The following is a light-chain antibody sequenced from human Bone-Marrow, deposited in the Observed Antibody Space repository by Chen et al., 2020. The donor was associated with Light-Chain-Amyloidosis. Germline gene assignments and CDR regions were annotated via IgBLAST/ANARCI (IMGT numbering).Light chain of an antibody. Sequence: SYVLTQPSSVSVAPGQTATIACGGNNIGSTSVHWYQQTPGKAPLLVVYDDSDRPSGIPGLLSGANSGNTASLTISRVEAGDEADYYCQVWDRSSDRPVFGGGTKLTVL. J-gene: IGLJ3*02. CDR1: NIGSTS. CDR3: QVWDRSSDRPV. V-gene: IGLV3-21*02. CDR2: DDS.